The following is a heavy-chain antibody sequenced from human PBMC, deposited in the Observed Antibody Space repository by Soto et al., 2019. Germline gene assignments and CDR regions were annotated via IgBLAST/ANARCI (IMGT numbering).Heavy chain of an antibody. CDR1: GYTFTSYG. D-gene: IGHD2-2*01. Sequence: QVQLVQSGAEVKKPGASVKVSCKASGYTFTSYGISWVRQAPGQGLEWMGWISAYNGNTNYAQKLQGRVTMTTDTSTSTAYMELRSLRSDDTAAYYCARDYQGYCSSTSCLPDYWGQGTLVTVSS. J-gene: IGHJ4*02. CDR3: ARDYQGYCSSTSCLPDY. V-gene: IGHV1-18*01. CDR2: ISAYNGNT.